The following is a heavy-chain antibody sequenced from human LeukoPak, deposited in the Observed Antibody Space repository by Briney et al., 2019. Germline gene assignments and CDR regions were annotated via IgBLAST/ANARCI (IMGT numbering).Heavy chain of an antibody. Sequence: GSLRLSCAASGFTFSSYEMNWVRQPPGKGLEGIGEIYHSGSTNYNPSLKSRVTISVDKSKNQFSLKLSSVTAADTAVYYCARVRSVYSSSSNLGRHFDSWGQGTLVTVSS. D-gene: IGHD6-6*01. J-gene: IGHJ4*02. V-gene: IGHV4-4*02. CDR1: GFTFSSYEM. CDR2: IYHSGST. CDR3: ARVRSVYSSSSNLGRHFDS.